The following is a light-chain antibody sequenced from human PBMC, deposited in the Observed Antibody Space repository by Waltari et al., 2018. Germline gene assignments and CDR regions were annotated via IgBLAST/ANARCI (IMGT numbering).Light chain of an antibody. Sequence: QSALTQPASLSGSPGQSITISCTGTSGDVGFYTYVPGYQQHPGKAPRLIIFGVSERPSGVSNRFSGSKSGNPASLTISGLQAEDETDYYCNSYTVSSSWVFGGGTKLTVL. V-gene: IGLV2-14*03. J-gene: IGLJ3*02. CDR3: NSYTVSSSWV. CDR1: SGDVGFYTY. CDR2: GVS.